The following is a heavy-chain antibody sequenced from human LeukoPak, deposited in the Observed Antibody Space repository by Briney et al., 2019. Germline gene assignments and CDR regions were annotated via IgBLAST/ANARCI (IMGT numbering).Heavy chain of an antibody. CDR2: INPNSGGT. CDR1: GYTFTGYY. Sequence: ASVKVSCKASGYTFTGYYMRWVRQAPGQGLEWMGWINPNSGGTNYAQKFQGRVTMTRDTSISTAYMELSRLRSDDTAVYYCARAPRIAVAGTLKYNWFDPWGQGTLVTVSS. CDR3: ARAPRIAVAGTLKYNWFDP. D-gene: IGHD6-19*01. J-gene: IGHJ5*02. V-gene: IGHV1-2*02.